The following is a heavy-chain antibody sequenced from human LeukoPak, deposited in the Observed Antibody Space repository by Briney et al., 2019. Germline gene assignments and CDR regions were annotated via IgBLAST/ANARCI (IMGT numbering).Heavy chain of an antibody. D-gene: IGHD3-22*01. CDR1: GFTFSSYW. J-gene: IGHJ4*02. CDR2: IKQDGSEK. V-gene: IGHV3-7*01. Sequence: GGSLRLSCAASGFTFSSYWMSWVRQAPGKGLEWVASIKQDGSEKYYVDSVKGRFTISRDNAKNSLYLQMNSLRAEDTAVYYCARVGDSSGSPPFDYWGQGTLVTVSS. CDR3: ARVGDSSGSPPFDY.